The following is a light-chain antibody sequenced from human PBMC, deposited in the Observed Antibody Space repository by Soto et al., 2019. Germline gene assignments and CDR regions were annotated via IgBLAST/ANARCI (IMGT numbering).Light chain of an antibody. Sequence: EIVLTQSPGTLSLSPGERATLSCRASQSVSRSYLAWYQQKPGQAPRLLIYGTSSRATGIPDRFSGSGSGIDFTLTISRLEPEDFEVYYCQKYGSSPPYTFGLGTKLEIK. CDR1: QSVSRSY. CDR3: QKYGSSPPYT. J-gene: IGKJ2*01. V-gene: IGKV3-20*01. CDR2: GTS.